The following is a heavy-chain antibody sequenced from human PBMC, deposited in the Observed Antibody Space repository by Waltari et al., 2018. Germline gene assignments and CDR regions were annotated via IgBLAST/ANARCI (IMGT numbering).Heavy chain of an antibody. CDR2: SFAGGPK. CDR3: AREDYFYGTGSWGHGMDV. V-gene: IGHV3-66*01. J-gene: IGHJ6*02. CDR1: GFNISGYY. D-gene: IGHD3-10*01. Sequence: EVQLVESGGGLAQPGGSLRLSCRVAGFNISGYYMSWVRQAPGKGLEGVSVSFAGGPKRYAEALRDRFIIFRDNSKNTVYLQMKNLRDEDSAVYFCAREDYFYGTGSWGHGMDVWGQGTTVTVSS.